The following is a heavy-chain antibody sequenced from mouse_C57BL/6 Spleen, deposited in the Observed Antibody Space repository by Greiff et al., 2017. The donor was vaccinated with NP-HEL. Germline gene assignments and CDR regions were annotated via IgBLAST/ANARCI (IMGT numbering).Heavy chain of an antibody. CDR2: IYPGDGDT. Sequence: QVQLQQSGPELVKPGASVKISCKASGYAFSSSWMNWVKQRPGKGLEWIGRIYPGDGDTNYNGKFKGKATLTADKSSSTAYMQLSSLTSEDSAVYVCARVGPPGFFDYWGQGTTLTVSS. J-gene: IGHJ2*01. CDR3: ARVGPPGFFDY. V-gene: IGHV1-82*01. CDR1: GYAFSSSW.